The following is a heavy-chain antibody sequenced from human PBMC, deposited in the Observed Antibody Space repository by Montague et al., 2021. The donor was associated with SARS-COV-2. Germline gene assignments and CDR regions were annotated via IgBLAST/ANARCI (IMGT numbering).Heavy chain of an antibody. V-gene: IGHV3-7*01. D-gene: IGHD5-18*01. Sequence: FLSLSFSASGFTFSSYWMSWVRQAPGKGLEWVANIKQDGSEKYYVDSVKGRFSISRDNAKNSLYLQMSSLRAEDTAMYYCTRLGWGYSDGLDYWGQGTLVTVSS. CDR2: IKQDGSEK. J-gene: IGHJ4*02. CDR3: TRLGWGYSDGLDY. CDR1: GFTFSSYW.